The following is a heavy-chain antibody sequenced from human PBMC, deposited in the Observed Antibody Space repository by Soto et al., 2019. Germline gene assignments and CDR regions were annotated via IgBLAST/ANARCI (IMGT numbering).Heavy chain of an antibody. J-gene: IGHJ4*02. V-gene: IGHV3-48*03. CDR2: ITSGGTT. Sequence: WGSLRLSCTVSGFTFGSYEMSCSRQAPWKWLEWISYITSGGTTNYADSAKGRFTISRDNAKNSLYLHLNSLAAEDTAIYYCARVLYATWSSFDYWGQGTLVTVSS. CDR3: ARVLYATWSSFDY. CDR1: GFTFGSYE. D-gene: IGHD1-26*01.